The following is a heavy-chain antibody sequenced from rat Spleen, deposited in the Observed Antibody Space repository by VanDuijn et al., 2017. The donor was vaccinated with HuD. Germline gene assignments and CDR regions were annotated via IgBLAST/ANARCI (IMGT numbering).Heavy chain of an antibody. CDR1: GFTLSDYC. V-gene: IGHV5-25*01. CDR3: ARHRYKRRVAAVDY. J-gene: IGHJ2*01. D-gene: IGHD1-4*01. CDR2: ISTGGGNT. Sequence: EVRLVESDGGVVQPGRSLKISCVASGFTLSDYCMAWVRQAPTKGLVWVATISTGGGNTYYRDSVKGRFTISRDNAKSTLYLQMDSLRYENTATYYCARHRYKRRVAAVDYWGQGVMVTVSS.